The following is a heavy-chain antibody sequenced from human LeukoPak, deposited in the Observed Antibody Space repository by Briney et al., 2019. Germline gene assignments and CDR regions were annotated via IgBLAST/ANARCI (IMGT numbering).Heavy chain of an antibody. V-gene: IGHV4-34*01. J-gene: IGHJ4*02. CDR1: GGSFSGYY. CDR3: ARPHRGYCSSTSCYAGGFDY. CDR2: INHSGST. Sequence: SETLSLTCAVYGGSFSGYYWSWIRQPPGKGLEWIGEINHSGSTNYNPSLKSRVTISVDTSKNQFSLTLSSVTAADTAVYYCARPHRGYCSSTSCYAGGFDYWGQGTLVTVSS. D-gene: IGHD2-2*01.